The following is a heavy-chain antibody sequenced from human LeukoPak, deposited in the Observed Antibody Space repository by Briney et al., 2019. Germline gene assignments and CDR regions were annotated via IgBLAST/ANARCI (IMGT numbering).Heavy chain of an antibody. CDR2: IKDDGRQK. Sequence: GGSLRLSCAPSGFTFSRYWMTWVRQPPGKGLEWVASIKDDGRQKYYLDSVKGRFTVSRDNAKNSVYLQMDSLRAEDPALYYCARDASRGFDSWGQGTLVTVSS. CDR3: ARDASRGFDS. J-gene: IGHJ4*02. V-gene: IGHV3-7*01. CDR1: GFTFSRYW. D-gene: IGHD2-2*01.